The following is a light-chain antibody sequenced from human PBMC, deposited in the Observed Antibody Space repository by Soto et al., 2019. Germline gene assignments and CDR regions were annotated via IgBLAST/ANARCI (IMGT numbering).Light chain of an antibody. Sequence: EIVLTQSPGTLCLSPGERATLSCRASQSVSSYLAWYQQKPGQAPRLLIYDASNRATGIPARFSGSGSGTDFTLTISSLEPEDFAVYYCQQRSNWPWTFGQGTKVDIK. CDR1: QSVSSY. V-gene: IGKV3-11*01. CDR3: QQRSNWPWT. CDR2: DAS. J-gene: IGKJ1*01.